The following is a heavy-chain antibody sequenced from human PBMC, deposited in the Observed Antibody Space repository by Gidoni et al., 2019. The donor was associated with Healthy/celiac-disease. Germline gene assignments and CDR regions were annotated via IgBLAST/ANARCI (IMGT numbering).Heavy chain of an antibody. Sequence: QVQLVQSGAEVKKPGASVKGSCKASGYTFTGYYMHWWRQAPGQGLEWMGWINPNSGGTNYAQKFQGWVTMTRDTSISTAYMELSRLRSDDTAVYYCARELRLGELSSPFDYWGQGTLVTVSS. V-gene: IGHV1-2*04. CDR1: GYTFTGYY. CDR2: INPNSGGT. J-gene: IGHJ4*02. CDR3: ARELRLGELSSPFDY. D-gene: IGHD3-16*02.